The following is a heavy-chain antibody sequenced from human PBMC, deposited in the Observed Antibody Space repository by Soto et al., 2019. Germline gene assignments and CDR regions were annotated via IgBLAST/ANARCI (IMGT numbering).Heavy chain of an antibody. Sequence: PSETLSLTCTGSGGSISSYYWSWIRQPPGKGLEWIGFIYNTGSSDYNPSLRSRVTISADTSKNQFSLNLKSVTAADTAVYYCAVQLTTSWNSWFDPWGQGTLVT. D-gene: IGHD2-2*01. V-gene: IGHV4-59*12. J-gene: IGHJ5*02. CDR2: IYNTGSS. CDR3: AVQLTTSWNSWFDP. CDR1: GGSISSYY.